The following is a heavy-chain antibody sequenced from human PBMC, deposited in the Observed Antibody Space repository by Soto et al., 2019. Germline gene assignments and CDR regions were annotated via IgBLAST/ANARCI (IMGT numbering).Heavy chain of an antibody. CDR2: IYHSGRT. CDR3: ARVGGHYYDSSTYSFNGFDT. D-gene: IGHD3-22*01. Sequence: QVQLQESGPGLVHPSETLSLNCTVSGGSLRTYYWSWIRQPPGKGLGWLGYIYHSGRTDYHPSLESRVTFSIDTSKNQFSLKLTSVTAADTAVYYCARVGGHYYDSSTYSFNGFDTWGQGTLVTVSS. V-gene: IGHV4-59*01. J-gene: IGHJ5*02. CDR1: GGSLRTYY.